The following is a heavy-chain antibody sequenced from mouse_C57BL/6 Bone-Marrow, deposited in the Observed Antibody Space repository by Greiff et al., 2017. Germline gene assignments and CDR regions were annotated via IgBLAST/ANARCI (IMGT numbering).Heavy chain of an antibody. J-gene: IGHJ3*01. Sequence: VQLQQSGAELVRPGASVKLSCTASGFNIKDDYMHWVKQRPEQGLEWIGWIDPENGDTESASKFQGKATITADTSYNTAYLQLSSLTSEDTAVYYCTDYLCAYWGQGTLVTVSA. CDR1: GFNIKDDY. CDR2: IDPENGDT. D-gene: IGHD5-5*01. V-gene: IGHV14-4*01. CDR3: TDYLCAY.